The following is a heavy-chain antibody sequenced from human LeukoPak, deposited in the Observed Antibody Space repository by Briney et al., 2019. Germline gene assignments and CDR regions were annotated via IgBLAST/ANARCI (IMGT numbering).Heavy chain of an antibody. CDR1: GFTFSSYG. V-gene: IGHV3-33*01. D-gene: IGHD3-22*01. CDR2: IWSDGSTK. J-gene: IGHJ4*02. CDR3: ARVKRYYDSSGYYYVQYYFDY. Sequence: GRSLRLSCAASGFTFSSYGMHWVRQAPGKGLEWVAVIWSDGSTKYYADSVKGRFTISRDNSKSTLYLQMNSLRAEDTAVYYCARVKRYYDSSGYYYVQYYFDYWGQGTLVTVSS.